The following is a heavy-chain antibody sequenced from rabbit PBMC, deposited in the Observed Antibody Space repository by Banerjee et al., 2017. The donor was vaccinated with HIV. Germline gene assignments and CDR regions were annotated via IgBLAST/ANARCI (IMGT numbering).Heavy chain of an antibody. CDR2: IYISASGDT. CDR1: GFSFSDTYY. D-gene: IGHD6-1*01. CDR3: ASSDSGHVDDGYNL. J-gene: IGHJ4*01. V-gene: IGHV1S40*01. Sequence: QSLEESGGDLVKPGASLTLTCTASGFSFSDTYYICWVRQAPGKGLEWIACIYISASGDTAYANWAKGRFTISKASSTTVTLQMTSLTAADTATYFCASSDSGHVDDGYNLWGQGTLVTVS.